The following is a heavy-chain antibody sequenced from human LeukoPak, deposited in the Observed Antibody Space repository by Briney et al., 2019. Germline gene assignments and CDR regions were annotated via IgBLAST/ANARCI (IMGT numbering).Heavy chain of an antibody. Sequence: SETLSLTCAVYGGSFSGYYWSWIRQPPGKGREWIGEIKHSGSTHYNPSLKSRVTISVDTSKNQFSLKLSSVTAADTAVYYCARGFCSGGSCYPLFYYYYYMDVWGKGTTVTVSS. J-gene: IGHJ6*03. D-gene: IGHD2-15*01. V-gene: IGHV4-34*01. CDR1: GGSFSGYY. CDR3: ARGFCSGGSCYPLFYYYYYMDV. CDR2: IKHSGST.